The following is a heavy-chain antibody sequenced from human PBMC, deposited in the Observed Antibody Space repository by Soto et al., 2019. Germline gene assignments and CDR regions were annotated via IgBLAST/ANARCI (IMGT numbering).Heavy chain of an antibody. V-gene: IGHV3-23*01. J-gene: IGHJ6*03. D-gene: IGHD5-12*01. CDR2: ISGSGGST. CDR3: AKGGSGYDYYYYYMDV. Sequence: GGSLRLSCAASGFTFSSYAMSWVRQAPGKGLEWVSAISGSGGSTYYADSVKGRFTISRDNSKNTRYLQMNSLRAEDTAVYYCAKGGSGYDYYYYYMDVWGKGTTVTVSS. CDR1: GFTFSSYA.